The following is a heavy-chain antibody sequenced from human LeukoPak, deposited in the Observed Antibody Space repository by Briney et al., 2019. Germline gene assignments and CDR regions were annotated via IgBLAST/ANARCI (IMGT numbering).Heavy chain of an antibody. CDR1: GFTLRSYW. CDR2: ISSDGITT. Sequence: GGSLRLTCAASGFTLRSYWMHWVRQAPGKGLVWVSRISSDGITTTYADSVKGRFTISRDNAKNTLYLQMNSLRAEDTALYFCARDPDRSGWSTFEYWGQGTLVTVSS. V-gene: IGHV3-74*01. J-gene: IGHJ4*02. D-gene: IGHD6-19*01. CDR3: ARDPDRSGWSTFEY.